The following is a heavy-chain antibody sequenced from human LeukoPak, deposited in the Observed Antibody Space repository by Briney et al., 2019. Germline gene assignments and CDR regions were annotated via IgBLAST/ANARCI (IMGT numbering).Heavy chain of an antibody. V-gene: IGHV1-2*02. CDR2: INPNSGGT. Sequence: ASVKVSCKASGYTFTGYYMHWVRQAPGQGLEWMGWINPNSGGTNYAQKFQGRVTMTRDTSISTAYMELSRLRSDDTAVYYCARDPAMATISFASVLYGMDVWGQGTTVTVSS. CDR3: ARDPAMATISFASVLYGMDV. CDR1: GYTFTGYY. J-gene: IGHJ6*02. D-gene: IGHD5-24*01.